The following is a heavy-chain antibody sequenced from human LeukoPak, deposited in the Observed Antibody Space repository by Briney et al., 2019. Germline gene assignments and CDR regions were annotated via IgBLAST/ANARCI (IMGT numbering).Heavy chain of an antibody. Sequence: GGSLRLSCAASGFTFSDYAMFWVRQAPGKGLEWVSALGGSGGDTYYADSVKGRFTISRDNSENMLYLQMNSLTAEDTAVYYCARSQPSLRMFDFWGQGTLVTVSA. D-gene: IGHD2-2*01. J-gene: IGHJ4*02. CDR3: ARSQPSLRMFDF. CDR2: LGGSGGDT. V-gene: IGHV3-23*01. CDR1: GFTFSDYA.